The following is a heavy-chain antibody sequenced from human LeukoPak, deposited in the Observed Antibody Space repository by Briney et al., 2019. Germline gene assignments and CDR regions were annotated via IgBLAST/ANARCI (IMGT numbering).Heavy chain of an antibody. CDR3: ASGGYDFSVDY. V-gene: IGHV3-21*01. J-gene: IGHJ4*02. CDR2: ISSSSSYI. D-gene: IGHD5-12*01. Sequence: PGGSLRLSCAASGSTFSSYSMNWVRQAPGKGLEWVSSISSSSSYIYYADSVKGRFTISRDNAKNSLYPQMNSLRAEDTAVCYCASGGYDFSVDYWGQGTLVTVSS. CDR1: GSTFSSYS.